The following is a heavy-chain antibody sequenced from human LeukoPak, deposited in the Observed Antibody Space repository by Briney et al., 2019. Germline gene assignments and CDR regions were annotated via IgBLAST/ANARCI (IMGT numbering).Heavy chain of an antibody. CDR1: GFTFSSQW. D-gene: IGHD1-14*01. J-gene: IGHJ3*02. CDR3: AKRRNRDDAFDI. V-gene: IGHV3-7*01. Sequence: QTGGSLRLSCAASGFTFSSQWMSWVRQAPGKGLEWVANIKQDGNEKYYVDSVKGRFTISRDNAKNSLSLQMNSLRAEDTAVYYCAKRRNRDDAFDIWGQGTMVTVSS. CDR2: IKQDGNEK.